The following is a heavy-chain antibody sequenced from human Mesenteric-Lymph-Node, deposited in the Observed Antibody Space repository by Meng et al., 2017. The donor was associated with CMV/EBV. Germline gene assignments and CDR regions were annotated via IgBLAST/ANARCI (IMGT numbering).Heavy chain of an antibody. Sequence: SGYSFTNYGIGWVRQMTGKGLEWMGIIHPDDSDTRYSPSFQGQVTISADKSISTAYLQWSSLKASDTAMYYCARTYQSGGYYFYFDNWGQGTLVTVSS. D-gene: IGHD3-22*01. J-gene: IGHJ4*02. V-gene: IGHV5-51*01. CDR3: ARTYQSGGYYFYFDN. CDR1: GYSFTNYG. CDR2: IHPDDSDT.